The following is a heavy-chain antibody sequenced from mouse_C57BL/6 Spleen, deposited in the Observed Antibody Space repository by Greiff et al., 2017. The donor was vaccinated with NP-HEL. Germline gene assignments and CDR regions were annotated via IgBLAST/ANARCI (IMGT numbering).Heavy chain of an antibody. CDR3: ARWVTTVAYFDY. J-gene: IGHJ2*01. V-gene: IGHV1-18*01. Sequence: EVQLQQSGPELVKPGASVKIPCKASGYTFTDYNMDWVKQSHGKSLEWIGDINPNNGGTIYNQKFKGKATLTVDKSSSTAYMELRSLTSEDTAVYYCARWVTTVAYFDYGGQGTTLTVSS. CDR1: GYTFTDYN. D-gene: IGHD1-1*01. CDR2: INPNNGGT.